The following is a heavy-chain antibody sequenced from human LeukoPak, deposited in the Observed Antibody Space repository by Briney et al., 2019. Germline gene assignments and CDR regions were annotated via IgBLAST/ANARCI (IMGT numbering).Heavy chain of an antibody. J-gene: IGHJ5*02. CDR2: IYYSGST. Sequence: KPSETLSLTCTVSGVSISSYYWGWIRQPPGKGLEWIGSIYYSGSTYYNPSLKSRVTISVDTSKNQFSLKLSSVTAADTAVYYCARLRLYDSSGYLNWFDPWGQGTLVTVSS. V-gene: IGHV4-39*01. CDR3: ARLRLYDSSGYLNWFDP. CDR1: GVSISSYY. D-gene: IGHD3-22*01.